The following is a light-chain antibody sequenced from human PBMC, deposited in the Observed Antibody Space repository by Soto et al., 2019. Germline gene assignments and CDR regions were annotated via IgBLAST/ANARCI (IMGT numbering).Light chain of an antibody. CDR2: GAS. J-gene: IGKJ1*01. CDR3: QQYNSYWT. CDR1: QSVSSDY. Sequence: EIVLTQSPDTLSLSPGERATLSCRASQSVSSDYLVWYQQKPGLPPRLLIYGASRRATGIPDRFSGSGSGTDFILTISRLEPEDFATYYCQQYNSYWTFGQGTKVEIK. V-gene: IGKV3-20*01.